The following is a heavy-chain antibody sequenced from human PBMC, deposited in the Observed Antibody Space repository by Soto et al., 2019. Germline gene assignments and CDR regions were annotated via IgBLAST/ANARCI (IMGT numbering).Heavy chain of an antibody. D-gene: IGHD3-22*01. CDR3: ARVPRSYYENARGDY. J-gene: IGHJ4*02. Sequence: GGSLRLSCAASGFTFSSYSMNWVRQAPGKGLEWVSYISSSSSTIYYADSVKGRFTISRDNAKNSLYLQMNSLRDEDTAVYYCARVPRSYYENARGDYWGQGTLVTVSS. CDR2: ISSSSSTI. V-gene: IGHV3-48*02. CDR1: GFTFSSYS.